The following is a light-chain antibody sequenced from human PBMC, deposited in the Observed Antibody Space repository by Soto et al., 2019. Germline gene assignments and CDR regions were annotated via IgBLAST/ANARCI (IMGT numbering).Light chain of an antibody. Sequence: QSVLTQPASVSGSPGQSITISCTGTSSDVGGYSYVCWYQHHPGKAPKLIISDVSNRPSGVSNRFSGSKSGNTASLTISGLQAEDEADYYCSSFTSSTTYVFGTGIKVTVL. CDR2: DVS. J-gene: IGLJ1*01. V-gene: IGLV2-14*03. CDR3: SSFTSSTTYV. CDR1: SSDVGGYSY.